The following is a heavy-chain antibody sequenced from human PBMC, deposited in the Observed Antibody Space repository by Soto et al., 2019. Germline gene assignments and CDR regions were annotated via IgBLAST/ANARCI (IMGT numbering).Heavy chain of an antibody. CDR1: GFTFSSYA. D-gene: IGHD5-12*01. Sequence: EVQLLESGGGLVQPGGSPRFSCAASGFTFSSYAMSWVRQAPGKGLQWVSAISGGGDSTYYADSVKGRFTISKDNSKNTPYLQRNSLRAEDTAVYYCAKEGPWREYDYWGQGTRVTVSS. V-gene: IGHV3-23*01. J-gene: IGHJ4*02. CDR2: ISGGGDST. CDR3: AKEGPWREYDY.